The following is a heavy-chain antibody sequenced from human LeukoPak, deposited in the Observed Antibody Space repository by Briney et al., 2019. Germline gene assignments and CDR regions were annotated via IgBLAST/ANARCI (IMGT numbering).Heavy chain of an antibody. CDR3: GGIQRWLQEKLEYYVDY. J-gene: IGHJ4*02. CDR2: IYYSWSN. V-gene: IGHV4-39*01. D-gene: IGHD5-18*01. CDR1: GGSISSSSYY. Sequence: SETLSLTCTVSGGSISSSSYYWGWIRQPPGKGLEWIGSIYYSWSNYYNPSLKSRGTISVDTSKSQCSLKLSSVTAADTAVYYCGGIQRWLQEKLEYYVDYWGQGTLVTVSS.